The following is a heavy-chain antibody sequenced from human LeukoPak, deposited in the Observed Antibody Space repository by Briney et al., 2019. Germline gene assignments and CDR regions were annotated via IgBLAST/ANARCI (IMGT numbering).Heavy chain of an antibody. V-gene: IGHV1-69*05. CDR1: GGTFSSYA. CDR2: IIPIFGTA. CDR3: ARGNSVGRYQGLDY. J-gene: IGHJ4*02. D-gene: IGHD1-26*01. Sequence: ASVKVSCKASGGTFSSYAISWVRQAPGQGLEWMGGIIPIFGTANYAQKFQGRVTITTDESTSTAYMELSSLRSEDTAVYYCARGNSVGRYQGLDYWGQGTLVTVSS.